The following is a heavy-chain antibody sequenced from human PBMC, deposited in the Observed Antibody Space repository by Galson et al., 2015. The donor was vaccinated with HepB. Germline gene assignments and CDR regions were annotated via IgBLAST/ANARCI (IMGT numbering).Heavy chain of an antibody. V-gene: IGHV5-10-1*01. CDR3: ARQSKTVVPASDQPGMDV. CDR2: IDPSDFYT. D-gene: IGHD2-2*01. CDR1: GYSFPPSW. Sequence: QSGAEVKQPVESPRISCPGSGYSFPPSWINWVRHMHGKGLEWMGRIDPSDFYTDYSPSFPGHASISTDKSVNPASLYWSSLKASDTAIYYCARQSKTVVPASDQPGMDVWGQGTTVTVS. J-gene: IGHJ6*02.